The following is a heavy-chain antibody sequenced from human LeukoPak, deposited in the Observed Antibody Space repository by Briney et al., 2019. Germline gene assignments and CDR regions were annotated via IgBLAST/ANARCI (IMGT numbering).Heavy chain of an antibody. J-gene: IGHJ4*02. V-gene: IGHV2-5*02. CDR3: ARQAAYDSSAYYRTFDF. CDR2: IYWDEDK. Sequence: ESGPTLVNPTQTLTLTCTFSGFSLSTRGVGVGWIRQPPGKALEWLALIYWDEDKRYSQSLKSRLTITKDTSKNQVVLTMTNMDPVDTATYYCARQAAYDSSAYYRTFDFWGQGTLVTVSS. CDR1: GFSLSTRGVG. D-gene: IGHD3-22*01.